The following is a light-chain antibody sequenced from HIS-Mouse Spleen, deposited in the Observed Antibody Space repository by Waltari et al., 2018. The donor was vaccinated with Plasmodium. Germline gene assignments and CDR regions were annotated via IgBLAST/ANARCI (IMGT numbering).Light chain of an antibody. J-gene: IGKJ2*01. V-gene: IGKV3-20*01. CDR3: QQYGSSPYT. Sequence: EIVLTQSPGTLSLSPWERATLSCRASQSVSSSYLAWYQQKPGQAPRLLIYGASSRATGIPDRFSGSGAGTDFTLTISRREPEDFAVYYCQQYGSSPYTFGQGTKLEIK. CDR1: QSVSSSY. CDR2: GAS.